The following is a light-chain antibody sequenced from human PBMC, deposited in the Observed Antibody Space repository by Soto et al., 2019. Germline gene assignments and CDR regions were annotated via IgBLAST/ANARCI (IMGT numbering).Light chain of an antibody. CDR3: QSYDSSLSAL. CDR1: NIGSKS. V-gene: IGLV3-21*02. CDR2: DDS. Sequence: SYELTQPPSVSVAPGQTARITCGGNNIGSKSVHWYQQKPGQAPVLVVYDDSDRPSGIPERFSGSKSGTSASLAITGLQAEDEADYYCQSYDSSLSALFGGGTKVTVL. J-gene: IGLJ2*01.